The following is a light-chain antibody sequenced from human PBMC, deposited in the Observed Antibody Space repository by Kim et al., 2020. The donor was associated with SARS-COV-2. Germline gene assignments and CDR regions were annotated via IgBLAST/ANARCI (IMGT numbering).Light chain of an antibody. V-gene: IGLV1-40*01. CDR3: QSYDSSLSGYV. CDR1: SYNIGAGYD. J-gene: IGLJ1*01. CDR2: GNS. Sequence: QRVPMSWTGSSYNIGAGYDVNWYQQLPGTAPKLLIYGNSNRPSGVPDRFSGSKSGTSASLAITGLQAEDEADYYCQSYDSSLSGYVFGTGTKVTVL.